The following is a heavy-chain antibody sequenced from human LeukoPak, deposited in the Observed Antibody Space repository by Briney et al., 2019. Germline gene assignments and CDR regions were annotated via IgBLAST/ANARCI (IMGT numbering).Heavy chain of an antibody. J-gene: IGHJ5*02. CDR2: INHSGST. CDR3: ARAGAAAGTRDFDP. Sequence: SETLSLTCAVYGGSFSGYYWSRIRQPPGKGLEWIGEINHSGSTNYNPSLKSRVTISVDTSKNQFSLKLSSVTAADTAVYYCARAGAAAGTRDFDPWGQGTLVTVSS. V-gene: IGHV4-34*01. CDR1: GGSFSGYY. D-gene: IGHD6-13*01.